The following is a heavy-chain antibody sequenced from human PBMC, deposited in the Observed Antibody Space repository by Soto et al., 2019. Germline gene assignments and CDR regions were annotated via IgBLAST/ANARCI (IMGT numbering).Heavy chain of an antibody. V-gene: IGHV1-18*04. CDR3: VRRMFYDFSSPYYYFDY. J-gene: IGHJ4*02. CDR2: VRPYNGDT. CDR1: GYVFTSFG. D-gene: IGHD3-10*01. Sequence: GASVKVSCKTSGYVFTSFGISWVRQAPGQGLEWMGWVRPYNGDTKYAEKFQGRVTMTSDTSTTTGYMELRGLRSDDTAVYFCVRRMFYDFSSPYYYFDYWGQGTQVTVSS.